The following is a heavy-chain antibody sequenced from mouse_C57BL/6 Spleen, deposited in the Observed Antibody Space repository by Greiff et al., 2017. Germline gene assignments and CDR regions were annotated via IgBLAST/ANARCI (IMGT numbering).Heavy chain of an antibody. CDR1: GYTFTSYW. D-gene: IGHD1-1*01. CDR2: INPSNGST. Sequence: QVQLKQPGTELVKPGASVKLSCKASGYTFTSYWMHWVKQRPGQGLEWIGNINPSNGSTNYNEKFKSKATLTVDKSSSTAYMQLSSLTSEDSAVYYCARPPYYYGSSYFDYWGQGTTLTVSS. CDR3: ARPPYYYGSSYFDY. J-gene: IGHJ2*01. V-gene: IGHV1-53*01.